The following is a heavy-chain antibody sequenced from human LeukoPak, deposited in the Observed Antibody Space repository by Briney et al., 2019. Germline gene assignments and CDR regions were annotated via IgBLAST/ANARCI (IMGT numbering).Heavy chain of an antibody. V-gene: IGHV1-46*01. Sequence: ASVKVSCTASGYTFTSYYMHWVRQAPGQGLEWMGIISPSGGSTSYAQKFQGRVTMTRDTSTSTVYMELSSLRSEDTAVYYCATRYYEDYFDYWGQGTLVTVSS. J-gene: IGHJ4*02. CDR3: ATRYYEDYFDY. CDR1: GYTFTSYY. CDR2: ISPSGGST. D-gene: IGHD3-22*01.